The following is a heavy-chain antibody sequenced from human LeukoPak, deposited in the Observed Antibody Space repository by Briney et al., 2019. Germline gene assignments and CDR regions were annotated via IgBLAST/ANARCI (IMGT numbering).Heavy chain of an antibody. V-gene: IGHV4-39*01. Sequence: PSETLSLTCTVSGGSISSSSYYWGCIRQPPGKGLECIGSIYYSGSTYYNPSLGSRVTISVDTSKNQFSLKLSSVTAADTAVYYCARQSHCSSTNCYTGPAMDVWRKGTTVTVSS. J-gene: IGHJ6*03. CDR3: ARQSHCSSTNCYTGPAMDV. CDR2: IYYSGST. CDR1: GGSISSSSYY. D-gene: IGHD2-2*02.